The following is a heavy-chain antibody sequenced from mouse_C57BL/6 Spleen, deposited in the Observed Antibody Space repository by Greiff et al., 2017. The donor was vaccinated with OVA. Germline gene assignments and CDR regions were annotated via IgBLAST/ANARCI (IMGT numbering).Heavy chain of an antibody. D-gene: IGHD1-1*01. V-gene: IGHV1-81*01. CDR3: ARREITTVVDYYAMDD. J-gene: IGHJ4*01. CDR2: IYPRSGNT. Sequence: VQLQQSGAELARPGASVKLSCKASGYTFTSYGISWVKQRTGQGLEWIGEIYPRSGNTYYNEKFKGKATLTADKSSSTAYMELRSLTSEDSAVYFCARREITTVVDYYAMDDWGQGTAVTVSS. CDR1: GYTFTSYG.